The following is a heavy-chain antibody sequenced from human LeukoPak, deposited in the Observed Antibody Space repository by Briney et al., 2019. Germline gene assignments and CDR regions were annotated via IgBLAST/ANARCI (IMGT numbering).Heavy chain of an antibody. CDR3: ARGVYYYGSGSSIMISPFDY. D-gene: IGHD3-10*01. CDR1: GGSMSSSGYY. Sequence: PSETLSLTCTVSGGSMSSSGYYWGLIRQPPGNGLEWIGSIDYSGSTYYNPSLKSRVTISVDTSKNQFSLKLSSVTAADTAVYYCARGVYYYGSGSSIMISPFDYWGQGTLVTVSS. CDR2: IDYSGST. J-gene: IGHJ4*02. V-gene: IGHV4-39*07.